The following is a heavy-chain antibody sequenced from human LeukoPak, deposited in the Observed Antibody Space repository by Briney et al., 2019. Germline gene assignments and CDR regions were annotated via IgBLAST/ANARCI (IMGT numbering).Heavy chain of an antibody. CDR1: LYTFPSYG. Sequence: GTSVKVSFXASLYTFPSYGISWLRRAPGQGLECMGWISAYNGHTHYAHKLQGRLTMTTHTSPRPPYMQLRSLRSDHSAVYSSPRGTGGATPPDYWGQGTLVTVSS. V-gene: IGHV1-18*01. CDR2: ISAYNGHT. CDR3: PRGTGGATPPDY. D-gene: IGHD2-21*01. J-gene: IGHJ4*02.